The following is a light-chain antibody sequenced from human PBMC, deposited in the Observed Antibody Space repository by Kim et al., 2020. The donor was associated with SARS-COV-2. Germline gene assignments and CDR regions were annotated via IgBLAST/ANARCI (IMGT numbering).Light chain of an antibody. CDR1: RSNIGSNS. Sequence: QSVLTQPPSASGTPGQRVTISCSLSRSNIGSNSVNWYQQLPGTAPKLLIYNNNQRPSGVPDRVSGSKSGTSASLAISGLQSEDEAEYYCAAWDDSLNGVIFGGGTKVTVL. V-gene: IGLV1-44*01. CDR2: NNN. J-gene: IGLJ2*01. CDR3: AAWDDSLNGVI.